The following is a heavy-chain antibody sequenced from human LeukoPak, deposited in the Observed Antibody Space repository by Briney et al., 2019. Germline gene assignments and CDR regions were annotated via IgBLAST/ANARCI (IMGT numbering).Heavy chain of an antibody. V-gene: IGHV3-48*03. J-gene: IGHJ4*02. CDR2: ISSSGSTI. Sequence: GGSLRLSCAASGFTFSGYEMNWVRQAPGKGLEWVSYISSSGSTIYYADSVKGRFTISRDNAKNSLYLQMNSLRAEDTAVYYCARGMTTYFDYWGQGTLVTVSS. D-gene: IGHD4-11*01. CDR1: GFTFSGYE. CDR3: ARGMTTYFDY.